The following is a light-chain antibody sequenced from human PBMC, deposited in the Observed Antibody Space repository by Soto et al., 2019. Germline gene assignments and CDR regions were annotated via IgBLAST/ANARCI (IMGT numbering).Light chain of an antibody. CDR3: QHYGDSSYT. J-gene: IGKJ2*01. CDR1: QSVSRSY. Sequence: EIVLTQSPGTLSLSPGERATLSCRASQSVSRSYLAWYQQKPGQAPRLLIYGASSRAPGIPDRFTGSGSGTDFPLTISRLEPEDFAVYSCQHYGDSSYTFGQGTKLEIK. CDR2: GAS. V-gene: IGKV3-20*01.